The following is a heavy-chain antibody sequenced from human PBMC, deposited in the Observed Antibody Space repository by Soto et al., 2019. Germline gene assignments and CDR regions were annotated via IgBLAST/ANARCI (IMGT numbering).Heavy chain of an antibody. D-gene: IGHD2-2*01. Sequence: PSETLSLTCTVSGGSISSGGYYWSWIRQHPGKGLEWIGYIYYSGSTYYNPSLKSRVTISVDTSKNQFSLKLSSVTAADTAVYYCARNSDCSSTSCPENGFDPWGQGTLVTVSS. CDR2: IYYSGST. J-gene: IGHJ5*02. CDR3: ARNSDCSSTSCPENGFDP. V-gene: IGHV4-31*03. CDR1: GGSISSGGYY.